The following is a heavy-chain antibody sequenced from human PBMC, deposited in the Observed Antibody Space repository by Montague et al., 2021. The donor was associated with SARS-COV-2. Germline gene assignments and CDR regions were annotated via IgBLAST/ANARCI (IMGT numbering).Heavy chain of an antibody. CDR1: GGSISGYY. V-gene: IGHV4-59*08. D-gene: IGHD4-17*01. CDR3: AGRYRWTTGV. Sequence: SETLSLTCSVSGGSISGYYWSWIRQPPGKGLEWIGYIYYSGSIXXXPSLKSRLTISVDTSKNQFSLKLSSVTAADTAVYYCAGRYRWTTGVWGQGTTVTVSS. J-gene: IGHJ6*02. CDR2: IYYSGSI.